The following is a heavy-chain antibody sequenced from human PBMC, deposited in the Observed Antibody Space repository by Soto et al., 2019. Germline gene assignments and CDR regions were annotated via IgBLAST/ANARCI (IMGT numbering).Heavy chain of an antibody. D-gene: IGHD3-3*01. J-gene: IGHJ6*02. CDR2: ISSSGSTI. V-gene: IGHV3-48*03. CDR3: ARRGTITIFGVVTRYYYGMDV. CDR1: GFTFSSYE. Sequence: GGSLRLSCAASGFTFSSYEMNWVRQAPGKGLEWVSYISSSGSTIYYADSVKGRFTISRDNAKNSLYLQMNSLRAEDTAVYYCARRGTITIFGVVTRYYYGMDVWGQGTTVTVSS.